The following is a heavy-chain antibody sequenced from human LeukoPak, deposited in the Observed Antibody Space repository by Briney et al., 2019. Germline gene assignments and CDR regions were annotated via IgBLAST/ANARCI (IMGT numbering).Heavy chain of an antibody. CDR1: GGSISSNTYY. CDR2: IHYSGNT. Sequence: SETLSLTCTVSGGSISSNTYYWGWTRQPPGKGLEWIGNIHYSGNTYYNPPLKSRVTISVDTSKNQFSLKLKSVTATDTAMYYCARTNTAYSSGWYVYWGQGTLVTVSS. CDR3: ARTNTAYSSGWYVY. D-gene: IGHD6-19*01. J-gene: IGHJ4*02. V-gene: IGHV4-39*01.